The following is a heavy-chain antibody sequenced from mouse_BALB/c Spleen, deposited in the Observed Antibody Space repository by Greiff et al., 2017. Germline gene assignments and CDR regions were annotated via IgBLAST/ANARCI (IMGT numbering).Heavy chain of an antibody. V-gene: IGHV1-54*01. CDR2: INPGSGGT. J-gene: IGHJ4*01. CDR1: GYAFTNYL. D-gene: IGHD2-2*01. Sequence: QVHVKQSGAELVRPGTSVKVSCKASGYAFTNYLIEWVKQRPGQGLEWIGVINPGSGGTNYNEKFKGKATLTADKSSSTAYMQLSSLTSDDSAVYFCARSIYYGYDEAMDYWGQGTSVTVSS. CDR3: ARSIYYGYDEAMDY.